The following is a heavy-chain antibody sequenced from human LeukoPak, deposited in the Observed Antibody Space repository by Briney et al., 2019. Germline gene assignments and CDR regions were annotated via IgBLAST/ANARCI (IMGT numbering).Heavy chain of an antibody. J-gene: IGHJ4*02. CDR2: ISYDGSNK. Sequence: GRSLRLSCAASGFTSSSYAMHWVRQAPGKGLEWVAVISYDGSNKYYADSVKGRFTISRDNSKNTLYLQMNSLRAEDTAVYYCARDRDGYNDYWGQGTLVAVSS. CDR3: ARDRDGYNDY. D-gene: IGHD5-24*01. V-gene: IGHV3-30*01. CDR1: GFTSSSYA.